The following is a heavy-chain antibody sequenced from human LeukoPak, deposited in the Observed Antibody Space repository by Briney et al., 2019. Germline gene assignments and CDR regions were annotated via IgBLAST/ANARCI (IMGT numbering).Heavy chain of an antibody. V-gene: IGHV3-23*01. CDR1: GLTVTISG. J-gene: IGHJ4*02. Sequence: GGSLRLSCTASGLTVTISGMNWGRQAPGKGLEWVSAISGAGDITHYADSVKGRFTISRDNSKNTLYLQMNSLRAEDTAVYYCAKGGDSSWLDYWGQGTLVTVSS. CDR2: ISGAGDIT. CDR3: AKGGDSSWLDY. D-gene: IGHD6-13*01.